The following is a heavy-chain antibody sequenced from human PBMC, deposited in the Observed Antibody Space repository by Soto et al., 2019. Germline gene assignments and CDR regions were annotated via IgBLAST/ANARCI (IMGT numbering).Heavy chain of an antibody. CDR3: ARPKVTCRWYYSMYV. J-gene: IGHJ6*02. V-gene: IGHV5-51*01. CDR1: GFSFTTYW. D-gene: IGHD2-15*01. Sequence: PGESLKVSCKGSGFSFTTYWIGWVRQMPGKGLECMGIIYPGDSDTRYSPSFQGQVTISADKSISTAYLQWSSLKASDTAMYYYARPKVTCRWYYSMYVWGQGTTVTDSS. CDR2: IYPGDSDT.